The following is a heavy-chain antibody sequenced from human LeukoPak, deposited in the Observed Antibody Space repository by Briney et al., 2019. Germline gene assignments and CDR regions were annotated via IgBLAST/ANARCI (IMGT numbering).Heavy chain of an antibody. CDR2: IYYSGST. J-gene: IGHJ4*02. Sequence: SETLSLTCTVSGVSISSYYWSWIRQPPGKGLEWIGYIYYSGSTNYNPSLKSRVTISVDTSKNQFSLKLSSVTAADTAVYYCARGQGDYWGQGTLVTVSS. V-gene: IGHV4-59*01. CDR3: ARGQGDY. CDR1: GVSISSYY.